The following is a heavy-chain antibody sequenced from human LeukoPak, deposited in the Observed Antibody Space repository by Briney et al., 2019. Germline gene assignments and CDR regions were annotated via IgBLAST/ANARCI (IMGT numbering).Heavy chain of an antibody. D-gene: IGHD3-10*02. J-gene: IGHJ6*02. Sequence: GGSLTLSWEPSGFTYSGYAMTCVRPTPRKWMEWVPAIGRDKRPHDSESVKGRFAISRDNYKNMLFLQLNSLRAEDTALYYCARDLHYYVAMDVWVQGTTVTVSS. CDR1: GFTYSGYA. V-gene: IGHV3-23*01. CDR2: IGRDKRP. CDR3: ARDLHYYVAMDV.